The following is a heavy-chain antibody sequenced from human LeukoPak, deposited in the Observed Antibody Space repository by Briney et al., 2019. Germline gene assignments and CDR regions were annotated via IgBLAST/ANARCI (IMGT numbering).Heavy chain of an antibody. CDR1: GGSISTYY. D-gene: IGHD5-24*01. J-gene: IGHJ4*02. CDR2: IFYSGST. CDR3: ARQILFHSERWLKFFDY. V-gene: IGHV4-59*08. Sequence: SETLSLTCTVSGGSISTYYWNWSRQPPGKGLEWIGYIFYSGSTYYGPSLKSRLTISLDTSRNQFSLKLSSVTAADTAVYYCARQILFHSERWLKFFDYWGQGTLVTVSS.